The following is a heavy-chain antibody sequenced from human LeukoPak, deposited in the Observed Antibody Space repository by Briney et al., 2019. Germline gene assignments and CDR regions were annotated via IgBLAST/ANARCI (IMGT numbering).Heavy chain of an antibody. D-gene: IGHD3-22*01. J-gene: IGHJ4*02. CDR1: GGSISSGGYY. Sequence: SETLSLTCTVSGGSISSGGYYWSWIRQPPGKGLEWIGEINHSGSTNYNPSLKSRVTISVDTSKNQFSLKLSSVTAADTAVYYCASFSDLGSGYPNDYWGQGTLVTVSS. CDR3: ASFSDLGSGYPNDY. V-gene: IGHV4-39*07. CDR2: INHSGST.